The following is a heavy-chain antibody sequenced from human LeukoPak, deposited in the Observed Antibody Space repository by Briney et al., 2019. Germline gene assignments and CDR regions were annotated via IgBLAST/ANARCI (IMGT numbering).Heavy chain of an antibody. CDR1: GGTFSSYA. D-gene: IGHD3-3*01. J-gene: IGHJ6*02. Sequence: SVKVSCKASGGTFSSYAISWVRQAPGQGLEWMGRIIPILGIANYAQKFQGRVTITADKSTSTAYMELSSLRSEDTAVYYCAREPGYDFWSGYYTGDYYYGMDVWGQGTTVTVSS. CDR2: IIPILGIA. V-gene: IGHV1-69*04. CDR3: AREPGYDFWSGYYTGDYYYGMDV.